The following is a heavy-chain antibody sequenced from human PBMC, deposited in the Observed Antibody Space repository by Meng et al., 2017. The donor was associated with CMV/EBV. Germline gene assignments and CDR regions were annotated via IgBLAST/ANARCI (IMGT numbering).Heavy chain of an antibody. CDR3: AREGQSGVPAAIYGFWFDP. V-gene: IGHV1-69*05. CDR1: GGTFSSYA. J-gene: IGHJ5*02. D-gene: IGHD2-2*02. CDR2: IIPIFGTA. Sequence: SVKVSCKASGGTFSSYAISWVRQAPGQGLEWMGGIIPIFGTANYAQKFQGRVMITTDESTSTAYMELSSLRSEDTAVYYCAREGQSGVPAAIYGFWFDPWGQGTLVTVSS.